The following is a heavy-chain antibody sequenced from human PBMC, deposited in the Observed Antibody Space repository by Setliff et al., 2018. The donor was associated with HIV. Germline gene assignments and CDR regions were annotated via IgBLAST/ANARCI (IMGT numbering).Heavy chain of an antibody. J-gene: IGHJ3*02. V-gene: IGHV4-39*01. CDR2: IYYSGST. Sequence: KTSETLSLTCTVSGGSISSSSYYWGWIRQPPGKGLEWIGSIYYSGSTYYNPSLKSRVTISVDTSKNQFSLKLSSVTAADTAVYYCARRIKFSQLWEAFDIWGQGTMVTVSS. CDR3: ARRIKFSQLWEAFDI. CDR1: GGSISSSSYY. D-gene: IGHD5-18*01.